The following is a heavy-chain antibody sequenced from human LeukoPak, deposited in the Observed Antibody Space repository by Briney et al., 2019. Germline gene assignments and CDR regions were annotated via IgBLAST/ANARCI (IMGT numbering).Heavy chain of an antibody. V-gene: IGHV3-23*01. CDR2: ISVGGNT. J-gene: IGHJ1*01. CDR3: AKRIVPGDTPEYFQH. CDR1: GFTFSSYA. D-gene: IGHD2-2*01. Sequence: PGGSLRLSCAASGFTFSSYAMSWVRQAPGKGPEWVSTISVGGNTYYADSVKGRVTISRDNSKNTLYLQMNSLRADDTAVYYCAKRIVPGDTPEYFQHWGQGTLVTVSS.